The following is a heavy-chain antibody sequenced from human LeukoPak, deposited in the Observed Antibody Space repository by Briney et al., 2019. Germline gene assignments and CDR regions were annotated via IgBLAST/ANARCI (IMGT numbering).Heavy chain of an antibody. V-gene: IGHV3-21*01. J-gene: IGHJ6*02. CDR1: GFTVSSNY. CDR2: ISSSSSYI. D-gene: IGHD3-10*01. CDR3: ARDRRAYGSGTRDYYYYGMDV. Sequence: GGSLRLSCAASGFTVSSNYMSWVRQAPGKGLEWVSSISSSSSYIYYADSVKGRFTISRDNAKNSLYLQMNSLRAEDTAVYYCARDRRAYGSGTRDYYYYGMDVWGQGTTVTVSS.